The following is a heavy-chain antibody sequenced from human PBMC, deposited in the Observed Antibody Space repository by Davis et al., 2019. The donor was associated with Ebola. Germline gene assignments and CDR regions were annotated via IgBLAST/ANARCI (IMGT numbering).Heavy chain of an antibody. Sequence: AASVKVSCKASGGTFGNYANNWVRQAPGQGLEWMGGIILRFETSSYAQKLQDRLTITTDKSTNTVYMELTSLRTEDTAVYYCARDLGLTVTTGDYWGQGTLVTVSS. CDR2: IILRFETS. CDR1: GGTFGNYA. J-gene: IGHJ4*02. D-gene: IGHD1-1*01. CDR3: ARDLGLTVTTGDY. V-gene: IGHV1-69*05.